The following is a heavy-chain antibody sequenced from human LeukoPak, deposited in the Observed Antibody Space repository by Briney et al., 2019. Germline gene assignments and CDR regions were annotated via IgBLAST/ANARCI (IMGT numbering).Heavy chain of an antibody. CDR3: ARDDSSGYFDY. V-gene: IGHV3-21*01. CDR2: ISSSSSYI. Sequence: GGSLRLSCAASGFTFSSYSMNWVRQAPGKGLEWVSSISSSSSYIYYADSVKGRFTISRDNAKNSLYLQMNSLRAEDTAVYYCARDDSSGYFDYWGQGTLVTVSS. J-gene: IGHJ4*02. CDR1: GFTFSSYS. D-gene: IGHD3-22*01.